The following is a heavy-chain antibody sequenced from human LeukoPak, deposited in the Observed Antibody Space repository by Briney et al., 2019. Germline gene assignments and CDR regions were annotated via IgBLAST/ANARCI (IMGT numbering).Heavy chain of an antibody. D-gene: IGHD6-13*01. CDR1: GFTFSSFW. CDR3: ARYARAAIGALDY. Sequence: GGSLRLSCAASGFTFSSFWMAWVRQAPGKGLEWVANIKQGGSEKYYVDSVKGRFTISRDDANNSLYLQMNSLGAEDTAVYYCARYARAAIGALDYWGQGSLVTVSS. J-gene: IGHJ4*02. V-gene: IGHV3-7*01. CDR2: IKQGGSEK.